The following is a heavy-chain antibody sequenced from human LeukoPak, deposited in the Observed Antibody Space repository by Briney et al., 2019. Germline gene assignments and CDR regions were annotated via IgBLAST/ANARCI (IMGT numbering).Heavy chain of an antibody. J-gene: IGHJ6*02. Sequence: GGSLRLSCAASGFTVSSNYMNWVRQAPGKGLEWVSVIYSGGSTIYADSVKGRFTISRDSSKNTLYLQMNSLGAEDTAVYYCARDPVGAIGYGMDVWGQGTTVTVSS. CDR3: ARDPVGAIGYGMDV. V-gene: IGHV3-66*01. CDR1: GFTVSSNY. CDR2: IYSGGST. D-gene: IGHD1-26*01.